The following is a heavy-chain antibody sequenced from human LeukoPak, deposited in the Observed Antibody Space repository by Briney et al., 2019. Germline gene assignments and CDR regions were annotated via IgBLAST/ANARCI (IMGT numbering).Heavy chain of an antibody. CDR3: ASSGYCSSTSCPYYYGSGSYYPTLDY. CDR1: GGSISSGDYY. Sequence: SETLSLTXTVSGGSISSGDYYWSWIRQPPGKGLEWIGYIYYSGSTYYNPSLKSRVTISVDTSKNQFSLKLSSVTAADTAVYYCASSGYCSSTSCPYYYGSGSYYPTLDYWGQGTLVTVSS. V-gene: IGHV4-30-4*08. D-gene: IGHD3-10*01. J-gene: IGHJ4*02. CDR2: IYYSGST.